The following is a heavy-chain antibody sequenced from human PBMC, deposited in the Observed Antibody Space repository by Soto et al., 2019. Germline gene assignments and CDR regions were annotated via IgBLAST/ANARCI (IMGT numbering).Heavy chain of an antibody. CDR2: LFYGGTT. Sequence: SETLSLTCTVSGGSISGYYWTWIRQPPGKGLEWVGSLFYGGTTDYNPSLKSRLAMSLDTSKNHFSLKLRSVTAADTAVYYCARHRGPAPVYWGQGTLVTVSS. J-gene: IGHJ4*02. CDR1: GGSISGYY. CDR3: ARHRGPAPVY. V-gene: IGHV4-39*01. D-gene: IGHD3-10*01.